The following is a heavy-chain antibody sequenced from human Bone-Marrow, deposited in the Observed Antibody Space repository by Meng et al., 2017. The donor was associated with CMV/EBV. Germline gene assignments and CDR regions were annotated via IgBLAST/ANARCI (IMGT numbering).Heavy chain of an antibody. CDR1: GGTFSSYT. Sequence: SVKVSCKASGGTFSSYTISWVRQAPGQGLEWMGRIIPILGIANYAQKFQGRVTITADKSTSTAYMELSSLRSEDTAVYYCAREGHLVVPAAVWFDPWGQGNLVTVSS. J-gene: IGHJ5*02. CDR3: AREGHLVVPAAVWFDP. CDR2: IIPILGIA. V-gene: IGHV1-69*04. D-gene: IGHD2-2*01.